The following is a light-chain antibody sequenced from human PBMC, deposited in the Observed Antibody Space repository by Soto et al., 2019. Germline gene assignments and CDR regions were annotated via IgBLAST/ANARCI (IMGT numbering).Light chain of an antibody. CDR3: QQLNS. Sequence: DIQLTQSPSFLSASVGDRVTITCRASQGISSYLAWYQQKPGKAPKLLIYAASTLQSGVPSRFSGSGSGTEFTLTISSLKPEDLSTYYCQQLNSFGGGTKVEIK. CDR2: AAS. V-gene: IGKV1-9*01. J-gene: IGKJ4*01. CDR1: QGISSY.